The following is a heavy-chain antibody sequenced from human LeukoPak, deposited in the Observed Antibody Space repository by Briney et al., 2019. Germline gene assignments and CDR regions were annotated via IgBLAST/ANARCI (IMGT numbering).Heavy chain of an antibody. D-gene: IGHD4-11*01. CDR1: GGTFNNYA. V-gene: IGHV1-69*04. CDR2: SIPITAIA. J-gene: IGHJ3*02. Sequence: GASVKVSCKASGGTFNNYAFRWVRQAPGQGLEWMGRSIPITAIADYAQNFQGRVTITADKSTSTVYMELSSLRSEDTAVYYCAIPGNDYSNYDDAFDIWGQGTMVTVSS. CDR3: AIPGNDYSNYDDAFDI.